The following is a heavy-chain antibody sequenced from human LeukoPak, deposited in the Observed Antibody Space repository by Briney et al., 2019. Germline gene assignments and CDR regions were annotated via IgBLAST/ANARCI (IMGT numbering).Heavy chain of an antibody. CDR1: GFTFSSYW. Sequence: GGSLRLSCAASGFTFSSYWIHWVRQAPGKGLEWVANINQDGSEEYYVDSVRGRFTISRDNAKNSLYLQMNSLRAEDTAVYYCARPYDSNRDHSGYGYWGRGTLVTASS. J-gene: IGHJ4*02. V-gene: IGHV3-7*02. CDR2: INQDGSEE. CDR3: ARPYDSNRDHSGYGY. D-gene: IGHD5-12*01.